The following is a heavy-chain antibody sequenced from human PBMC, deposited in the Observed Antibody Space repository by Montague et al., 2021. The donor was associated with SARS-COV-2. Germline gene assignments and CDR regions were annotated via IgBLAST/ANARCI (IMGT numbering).Heavy chain of an antibody. CDR2: IYHSGST. V-gene: IGHV4-38-2*02. D-gene: IGHD3-10*01. J-gene: IGHJ5*02. CDR3: ARDCYDYGSGSYQRWFDP. Sequence: SETLSLTCTVSGYSISSGYYWGWVRQPPGKGLEWIGSIYHSGSTYYNPXXKSRVIILVDTSKNQFFLLLSSATAADTAVYYCARDCYDYGSGSYQRWFDPWGQGTLVTVSS. CDR1: GYSISSGYY.